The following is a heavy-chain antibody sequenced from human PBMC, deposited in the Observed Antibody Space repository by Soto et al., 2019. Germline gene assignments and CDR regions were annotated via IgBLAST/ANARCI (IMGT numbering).Heavy chain of an antibody. D-gene: IGHD4-17*01. CDR1: GGTFTSYT. Sequence: QVQLVQSGADVKKPGSSVKVSCKASGGTFTSYTITWVRRAPGQGLEWMGGIIPLFGTTNYAQKFQGRVTITADESTTTAYMELSSLRSEDTAVYYCARETTTVTRDYFYYGMDVWGQGTTVTVSS. V-gene: IGHV1-69*01. J-gene: IGHJ6*02. CDR3: ARETTTVTRDYFYYGMDV. CDR2: IIPLFGTT.